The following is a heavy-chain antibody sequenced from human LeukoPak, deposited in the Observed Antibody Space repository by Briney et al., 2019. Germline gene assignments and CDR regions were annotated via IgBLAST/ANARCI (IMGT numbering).Heavy chain of an antibody. Sequence: PSETLSLTCAVYGGSFSGYYWSWIRQPPGKGLECIGEINHSGSTYYNPSLKSRVTISVDTSKNQFSLKLSSVTAADTAVYYCARHIIQLWPQYNWFDPWGQGTLVTVSS. V-gene: IGHV4-34*01. CDR1: GGSFSGYY. CDR3: ARHIIQLWPQYNWFDP. CDR2: INHSGST. J-gene: IGHJ5*02. D-gene: IGHD5-18*01.